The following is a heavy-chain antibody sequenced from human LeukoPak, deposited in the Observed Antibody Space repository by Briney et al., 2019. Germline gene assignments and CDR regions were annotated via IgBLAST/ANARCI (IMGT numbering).Heavy chain of an antibody. Sequence: GGSLRLSCAASGFTFSSYEMNWVRQAPGKGLEWVSYISSSGSNIYYADSVKGRFTISRDNAKNSLYLQMNSQIAEDTAVYYCAELGITMIGGVWGKGTTVTISS. J-gene: IGHJ6*04. CDR3: AELGITMIGGV. CDR1: GFTFSSYE. D-gene: IGHD3-10*02. V-gene: IGHV3-48*03. CDR2: ISSSGSNI.